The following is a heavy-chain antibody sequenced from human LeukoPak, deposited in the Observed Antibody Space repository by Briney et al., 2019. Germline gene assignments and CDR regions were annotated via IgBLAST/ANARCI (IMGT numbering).Heavy chain of an antibody. CDR2: IKDDGSEK. V-gene: IGHV3-7*01. J-gene: IGHJ4*02. Sequence: PGGSLRLSCAASGFTFYNYWMTWVRQAPGKGLEWVANIKDDGSEKYYLDSVKGRFTISRDNAKNSLYLQMNSLRAEDTAVYYCARLLLVYGSGGEAFDDWGQGTLVTVSS. CDR3: ARLLLVYGSGGEAFDD. CDR1: GFTFYNYW. D-gene: IGHD3-10*01.